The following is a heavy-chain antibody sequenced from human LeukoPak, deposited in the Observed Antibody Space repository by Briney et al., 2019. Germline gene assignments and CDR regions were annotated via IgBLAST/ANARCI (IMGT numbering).Heavy chain of an antibody. CDR2: INWNGIIK. J-gene: IGHJ6*03. CDR1: GFTFADYG. V-gene: IGHV3-20*04. CDR3: ARDLMMEGRYFYHYMDV. D-gene: IGHD2-8*01. Sequence: PGGSLRLSCAVSGFTFADYGMSWVRQGPGKGLEWVAGINWNGIIKRYGDSVRGRFTSSRDKATNSLYLQMNSLRKEDTALYYCARDLMMEGRYFYHYMDVWGKGTTVTVSS.